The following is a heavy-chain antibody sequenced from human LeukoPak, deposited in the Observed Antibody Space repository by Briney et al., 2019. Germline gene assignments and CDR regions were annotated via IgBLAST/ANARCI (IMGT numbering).Heavy chain of an antibody. V-gene: IGHV3-30*04. Sequence: GRSLRLSCAASGFTFSSYAMHWVRQAPDKGLEWVAVISYDGSNKYYADSVKGRFTISRDNSKNTLYLQMNSLRAEDTAVYYCARDHGGGSYFDYWGQGTLVTVSS. CDR3: ARDHGGGSYFDY. J-gene: IGHJ4*02. CDR2: ISYDGSNK. D-gene: IGHD2-15*01. CDR1: GFTFSSYA.